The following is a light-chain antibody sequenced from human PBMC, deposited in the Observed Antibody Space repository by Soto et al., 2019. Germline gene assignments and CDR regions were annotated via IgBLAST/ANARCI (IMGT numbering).Light chain of an antibody. V-gene: IGKV1-5*01. J-gene: IGKJ4*01. CDR1: QNINNW. Sequence: DIQMTQSPSTLSASVGDRVTITCRASQNINNWMAWYHQKPGEAPKLLIYDAFSLQTGVPFTFSGSGSGTEFSLTISSLQPDDFGTYYCQQYQTFPLTFGGGTKVEIK. CDR3: QQYQTFPLT. CDR2: DAF.